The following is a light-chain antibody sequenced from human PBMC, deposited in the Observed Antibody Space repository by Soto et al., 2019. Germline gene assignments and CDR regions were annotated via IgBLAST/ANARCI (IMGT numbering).Light chain of an antibody. Sequence: DIVMTQSPLSLPVTPGEPASISCRSSQSLLHSNGYNYLDWYLQKPGQSPQLLIYLGSNRASGVPSRFSGSGSGTEFTLTISSLQPDEFATDDCQHYNSYSEAFGQGTKVDIK. CDR3: QHYNSYSEA. J-gene: IGKJ1*01. CDR2: LGS. CDR1: QSLLHSNGYNY. V-gene: IGKV2-28*01.